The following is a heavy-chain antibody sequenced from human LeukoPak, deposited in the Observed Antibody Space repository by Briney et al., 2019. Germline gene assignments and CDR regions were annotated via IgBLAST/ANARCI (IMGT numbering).Heavy chain of an antibody. Sequence: GGSLRLSCKASGYTFSSYSMNWVRQAPGKGLEWVSSISGSSDTTFYADYVRGRFTVSRDNSKNTLYLQMNSLRAEDTAIYYCAKAFDYGDYFDYWGQGTLVTVSS. V-gene: IGHV3-23*01. CDR2: ISGSSDTT. CDR1: GYTFSSYS. CDR3: AKAFDYGDYFDY. J-gene: IGHJ4*02. D-gene: IGHD4-17*01.